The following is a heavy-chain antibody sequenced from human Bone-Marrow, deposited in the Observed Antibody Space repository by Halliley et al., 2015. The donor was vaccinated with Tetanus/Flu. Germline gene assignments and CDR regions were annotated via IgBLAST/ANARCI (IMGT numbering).Heavy chain of an antibody. Sequence: SLRLSCAASGFTFSDYYMSWVRQAPGKGLEWVSAIGGGGTIYYADSLKGRFIISRDNSNNSLFLQMNSLTAEDTAVYYCAKAHSPYGDFDEGFGYWGQGTLVTVPS. V-gene: IGHV3-53*03. CDR2: IGGGGTI. CDR1: GFTFSDYY. D-gene: IGHD4-17*01. J-gene: IGHJ4*02. CDR3: AKAHSPYGDFDEGFGY.